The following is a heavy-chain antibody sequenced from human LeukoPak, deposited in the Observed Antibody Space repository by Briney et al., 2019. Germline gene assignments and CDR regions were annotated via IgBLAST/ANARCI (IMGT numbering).Heavy chain of an antibody. Sequence: GESLKISCKDSGYSFTSYWIGWVRQMPGKGLEWMGIIYPGDSDTRYSLSFQGQVTISADKSISTAYQQWSSLKASDTAMYYCARRLLTGYYLRAFDIWGQGTMVTVSS. V-gene: IGHV5-51*01. CDR2: IYPGDSDT. CDR3: ARRLLTGYYLRAFDI. CDR1: GYSFTSYW. D-gene: IGHD3-9*01. J-gene: IGHJ3*02.